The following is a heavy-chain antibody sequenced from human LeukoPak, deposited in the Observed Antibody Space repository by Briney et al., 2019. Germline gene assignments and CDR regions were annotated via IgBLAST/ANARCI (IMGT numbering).Heavy chain of an antibody. D-gene: IGHD3-3*01. CDR2: INPNSGGT. J-gene: IGHJ4*02. CDR3: ARGASYYDFWSGYYIDY. V-gene: IGHV1-2*04. Sequence: ASVKVSCKASGYTFTGYYMHWVRQAPGQGLEWMGWINPNSGGTNYAQKFQGWVTMTRGTSISTAYMELSSLRSEDTAVYYCARGASYYDFWSGYYIDYWGQGTLVTVSS. CDR1: GYTFTGYY.